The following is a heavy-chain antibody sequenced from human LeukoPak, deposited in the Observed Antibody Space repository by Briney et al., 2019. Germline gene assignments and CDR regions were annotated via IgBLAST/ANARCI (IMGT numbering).Heavy chain of an antibody. D-gene: IGHD3-10*01. V-gene: IGHV4-59*08. Sequence: SETPSLTCTVSGGSISSYYWSWIRQPPGKGLEWIGYIYYSGSTNYNPSLKSRVTISVDTSKNQFSLKLSSVTAADTAVYYCARGKITMARGYSETADYWGQGTLVTVSS. CDR1: GGSISSYY. CDR2: IYYSGST. CDR3: ARGKITMARGYSETADY. J-gene: IGHJ4*02.